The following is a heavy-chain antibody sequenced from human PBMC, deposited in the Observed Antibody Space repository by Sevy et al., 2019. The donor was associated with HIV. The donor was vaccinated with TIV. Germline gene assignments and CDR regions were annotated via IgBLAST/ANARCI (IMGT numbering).Heavy chain of an antibody. CDR3: AKDRDLPVEMATILDY. CDR2: ITYDGSNK. J-gene: IGHJ4*02. CDR1: GFTFSSYG. V-gene: IGHV3-30*18. D-gene: IGHD5-12*01. Sequence: GGSLRLSCAASGFTFSSYGMHWVRQAPGKGLEWVALITYDGSNKNYADSVKGRFTISRDNSKNTLYLQMNSLRAEDTAVYYCAKDRDLPVEMATILDYWGQGALVTVSS.